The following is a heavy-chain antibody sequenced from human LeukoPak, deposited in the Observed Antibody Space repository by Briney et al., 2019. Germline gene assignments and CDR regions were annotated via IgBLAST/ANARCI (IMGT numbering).Heavy chain of an antibody. J-gene: IGHJ4*02. V-gene: IGHV1-2*02. D-gene: IGHD2-2*01. Sequence: GASVTVSCKASGYPFTGYYLHWVRQPPGQGLEWMGWINPNSGFTNYAQKFQGRVTMTRDTSISTAYMELSRLRSDDTAVYYCARLADCSSSSCRSFDYWGQGTLVTVSS. CDR1: GYPFTGYY. CDR3: ARLADCSSSSCRSFDY. CDR2: INPNSGFT.